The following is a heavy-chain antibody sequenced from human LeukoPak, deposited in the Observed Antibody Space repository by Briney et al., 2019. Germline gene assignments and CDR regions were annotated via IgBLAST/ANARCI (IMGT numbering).Heavy chain of an antibody. V-gene: IGHV1-18*01. D-gene: IGHD3-22*01. CDR2: ISAYNGNT. Sequence: ASVKVSCKASGYTFTSYGISWVRQAPGQGLEWMGWISAYNGNTNYAQKLQGRVTMTTDTSTSTAYMELRSLRSDDTAVYYCARDPNVLYDSSGYYPFHYGMDVWGQGTTVTVSS. CDR3: ARDPNVLYDSSGYYPFHYGMDV. J-gene: IGHJ6*02. CDR1: GYTFTSYG.